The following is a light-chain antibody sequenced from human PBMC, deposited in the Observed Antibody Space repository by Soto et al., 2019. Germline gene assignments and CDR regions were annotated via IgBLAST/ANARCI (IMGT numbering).Light chain of an antibody. V-gene: IGKV1-5*03. Sequence: DIQLTQSPSTLSASVGDRVTITCRASQSISSWLAWYQQKPGKAPKLLVYKGSSLESGVPSRFSGSGSGTEFTLTISTLQPDDFATYYCQQYEAYPLSFGGGTKVEI. CDR3: QQYEAYPLS. J-gene: IGKJ4*01. CDR1: QSISSW. CDR2: KGS.